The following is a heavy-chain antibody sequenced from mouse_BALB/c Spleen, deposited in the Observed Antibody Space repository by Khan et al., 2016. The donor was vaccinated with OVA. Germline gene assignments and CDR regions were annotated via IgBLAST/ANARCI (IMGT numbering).Heavy chain of an antibody. Sequence: VQLQESGPGLVAPSQSLSITCTISGFSLTNSGVHWVRQPPGKGLECLVVIWSDGRTTYHSALKSRLTITKDNSKSKVFLKMNSLQTDDTAIYFCARQPYYHYNVMDYWGQGTSVTVSS. J-gene: IGHJ4*01. CDR1: GFSLTNSG. V-gene: IGHV2-6-1*01. CDR2: IWSDGRT. D-gene: IGHD2-10*01. CDR3: ARQPYYHYNVMDY.